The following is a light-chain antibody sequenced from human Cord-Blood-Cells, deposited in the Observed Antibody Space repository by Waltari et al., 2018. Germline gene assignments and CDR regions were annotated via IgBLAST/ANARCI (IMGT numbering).Light chain of an antibody. CDR2: DAS. CDR3: QQRSNWPPLT. CDR1: QRVSSY. V-gene: IGKV3-11*01. J-gene: IGKJ4*01. Sequence: EIVLTQSPATLSLSPGERATLSCRASQRVSSYLAWYQQKPGQAPSLLNYDASNRATGIPARFSGSGSGTDVTLTISSLEPEEFAVYYGQQRSNWPPLTFGGGTKVEIK.